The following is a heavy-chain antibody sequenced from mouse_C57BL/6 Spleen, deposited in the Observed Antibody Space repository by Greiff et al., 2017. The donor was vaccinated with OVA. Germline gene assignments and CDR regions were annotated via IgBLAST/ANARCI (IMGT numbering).Heavy chain of an antibody. D-gene: IGHD2-3*01. Sequence: VQLQQPGAELVMPGASVKLSCKASGYTFTSYWMHWVKQRPGQGLEWIGEIDPSDSYTNYNQKFKGKSTLTVDKSSSTASMQLSSLTSEDAAVDYCASGWLLGGIAYWGQGTLVTVSA. V-gene: IGHV1-69*01. CDR1: GYTFTSYW. CDR2: IDPSDSYT. J-gene: IGHJ3*01. CDR3: ASGWLLGGIAY.